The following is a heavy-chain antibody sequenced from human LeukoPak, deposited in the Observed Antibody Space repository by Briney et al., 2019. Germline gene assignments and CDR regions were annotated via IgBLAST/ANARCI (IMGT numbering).Heavy chain of an antibody. V-gene: IGHV4-61*02. CDR1: GDSISSGNYH. CDR2: IYSSGSA. CDR3: ARRFGL. Sequence: SETLSLTCTVSGDSISSGNYHWNWIRQSTGRGLEWIGLIYSSGSAHYNPSFKSRVTISLDTSKNHFSLKLNSVTAADAAVYYCARRFGLWGRGTLVTVSS. D-gene: IGHD3-10*01. J-gene: IGHJ4*02.